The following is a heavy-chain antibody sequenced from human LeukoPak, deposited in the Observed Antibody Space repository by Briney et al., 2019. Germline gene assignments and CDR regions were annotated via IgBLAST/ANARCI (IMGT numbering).Heavy chain of an antibody. CDR2: VNPNSGNT. Sequence: ASVKVSCKASGYTFTSYDINWVRQATGQGLEWMGWVNPNSGNTGYAQKFQGRVTITRNTSISTAYMELSSLRSEDTAVYYCAREGYSSSSGPRPNWFDPWGQGTLVTVSS. CDR1: GYTFTSYD. V-gene: IGHV1-8*03. CDR3: AREGYSSSSGPRPNWFDP. D-gene: IGHD6-6*01. J-gene: IGHJ5*02.